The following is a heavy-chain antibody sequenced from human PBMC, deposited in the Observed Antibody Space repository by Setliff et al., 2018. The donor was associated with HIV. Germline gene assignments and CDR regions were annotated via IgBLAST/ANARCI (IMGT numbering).Heavy chain of an antibody. CDR1: DGSISSHY. D-gene: IGHD3-10*01. Sequence: SETRSLTCSVSDGSISSHYWSWIRQPAGKGLEWIGHIHTSGSTKYNPSLKSRVTISADTSKNQFSLNLSSVTAAETAVYYCARVGYHGSGRYSFDYWGQGTLVTVSS. J-gene: IGHJ4*02. CDR2: IHTSGST. V-gene: IGHV4-4*07. CDR3: ARVGYHGSGRYSFDY.